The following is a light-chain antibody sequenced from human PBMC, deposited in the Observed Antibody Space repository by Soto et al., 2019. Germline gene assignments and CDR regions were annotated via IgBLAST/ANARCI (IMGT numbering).Light chain of an antibody. CDR1: QSISTY. V-gene: IGKV1-39*01. Sequence: DIQMTQSPSSLSASVGDRVTITCRASQSISTYLNWYQQKPGKAPELLIYDASTLQSGLPSKFSGSGSGTNFILTISSLQPEDFATYYCQQSYSTPITFGQGTRLHIK. CDR3: QQSYSTPIT. J-gene: IGKJ5*01. CDR2: DAS.